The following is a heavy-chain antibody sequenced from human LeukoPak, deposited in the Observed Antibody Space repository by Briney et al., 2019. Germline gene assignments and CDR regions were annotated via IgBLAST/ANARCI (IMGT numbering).Heavy chain of an antibody. CDR1: GYTFAIYV. CDR2: ISSDNGYT. V-gene: IGHV1-18*04. Sequence: ASVRVSCKASGYTFAIYVISWVRQAPGQGLEWMGWISSDNGYTNYAQKFQGRVTMTTDTSTNTAYMELRSLRSDDTAVYYCARAGSGRYYYYMDVWGKGTTVTVP. CDR3: ARAGSGRYYYYMDV. D-gene: IGHD3-10*01. J-gene: IGHJ6*03.